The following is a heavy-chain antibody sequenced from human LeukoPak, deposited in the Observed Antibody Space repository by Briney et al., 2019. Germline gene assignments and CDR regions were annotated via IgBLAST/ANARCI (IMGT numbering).Heavy chain of an antibody. J-gene: IGHJ4*02. CDR3: ARDGYFDY. Sequence: GGSLRLSCAASGFIFSTYPMHWVRQAPGKGLEWVAVISHDGNNIYYADSVKGRFTISRDNVKNSLYLQMNSLRVEDTAVYYCARDGYFDYWGQGTLVTVSS. CDR2: ISHDGNNI. V-gene: IGHV3-30-3*01. CDR1: GFIFSTYP.